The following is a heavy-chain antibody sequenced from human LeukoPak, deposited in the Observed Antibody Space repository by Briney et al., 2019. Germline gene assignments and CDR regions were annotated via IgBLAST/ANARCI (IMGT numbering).Heavy chain of an antibody. J-gene: IGHJ4*02. V-gene: IGHV3-74*01. CDR1: GFSLSSYW. CDR2: INSDGSST. D-gene: IGHD1-26*01. CDR3: ARGSYYFDY. Sequence: GGSLRLSCAASGFSLSSYWMHWVRQVPGKGLVWVSRINSDGSSTSYADSVKGRCSISRDNAKNTLYLQMSSLRAEDTAVYFCARGSYYFDYWGQGTLVTVSS.